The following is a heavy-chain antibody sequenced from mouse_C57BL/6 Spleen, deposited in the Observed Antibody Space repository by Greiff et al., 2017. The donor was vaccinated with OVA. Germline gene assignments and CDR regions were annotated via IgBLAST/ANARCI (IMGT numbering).Heavy chain of an antibody. Sequence: VQLVESGPGLVQPSQSLSITCTVSGFSLTSYGVHWVRQSPGKGLEWLGVIWRGGSTDYNAAFMSRLSITKDNSKSQVFFKMNSLQADDTAIYDCAKKRGNWDEGYAMDYWGQGTSVTVSS. V-gene: IGHV2-5*01. D-gene: IGHD4-1*01. CDR2: IWRGGST. CDR3: AKKRGNWDEGYAMDY. J-gene: IGHJ4*01. CDR1: GFSLTSYG.